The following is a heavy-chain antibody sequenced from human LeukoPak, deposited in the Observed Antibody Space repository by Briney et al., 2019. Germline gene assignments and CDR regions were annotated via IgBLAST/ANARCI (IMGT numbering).Heavy chain of an antibody. CDR3: VRVVVVSAALKDWFDP. CDR1: GGSISSSSYY. D-gene: IGHD2-15*01. CDR2: IYHSGTT. J-gene: IGHJ5*02. Sequence: TSETLSLTCTVSGGSISSSSYYWGWIRQPPGKGLEWIGSIYHSGTTNYNPSLKSRVTISLDKSKNHFSLKLTSVTAADTAVYYCVRVVVVSAALKDWFDPWGQGILVTVSS. V-gene: IGHV4-39*07.